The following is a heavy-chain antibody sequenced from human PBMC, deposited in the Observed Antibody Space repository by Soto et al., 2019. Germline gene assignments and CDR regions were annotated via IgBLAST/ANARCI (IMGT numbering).Heavy chain of an antibody. J-gene: IGHJ4*02. CDR3: ARDPRLGYCSSTSCYAFDY. D-gene: IGHD2-2*01. CDR1: GFTFSTLA. V-gene: IGHV3-23*01. CDR2: ISGNGGNT. Sequence: PGGSLRLSCGGSGFTFSTLALTWVRQAPGEGLEWVSSISGNGGNTYYADSVKGRFTISRDNSKNTLYLQMNSLRAEDTAVYYCARDPRLGYCSSTSCYAFDYWGQGTLVTVSS.